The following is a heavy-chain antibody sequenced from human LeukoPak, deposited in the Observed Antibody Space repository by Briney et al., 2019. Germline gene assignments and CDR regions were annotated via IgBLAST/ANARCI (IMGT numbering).Heavy chain of an antibody. Sequence: GESLKTSCKGSGYSFPNYWIAWVRQMPGKGLEWMGIIYPGDSDTRYSPSFQGQVTISADKSISTAYLQWSSLKASDSAMYYCARRLVVGATVYYFDYWGQGTLVTVSS. CDR2: IYPGDSDT. CDR1: GYSFPNYW. J-gene: IGHJ4*02. D-gene: IGHD1-26*01. CDR3: ARRLVVGATVYYFDY. V-gene: IGHV5-51*01.